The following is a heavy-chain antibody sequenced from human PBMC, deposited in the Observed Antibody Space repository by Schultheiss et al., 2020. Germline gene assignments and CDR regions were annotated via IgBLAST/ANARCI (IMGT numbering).Heavy chain of an antibody. CDR1: GFTFSSYG. CDR2: IWYDGSNK. CDR3: ARLAARPEDYYYYYYYMDV. D-gene: IGHD6-6*01. J-gene: IGHJ6*03. V-gene: IGHV3-33*08. Sequence: GGSLRLSCAASGFTFSSYGMHWVRQAPGKGLEWVAVIWYDGSNKYYADSVKGRFTISRDNSKNTLYLQMNSLRAEDTAVYYCARLAARPEDYYYYYYYMDVWGKGTTVTVSS.